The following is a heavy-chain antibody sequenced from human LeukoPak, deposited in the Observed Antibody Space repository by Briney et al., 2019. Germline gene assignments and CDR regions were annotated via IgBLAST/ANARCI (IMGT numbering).Heavy chain of an antibody. Sequence: SETLSLTCTVSGGSLTRYHWSWIRQPPGKGLEWIGYIYYSGSTNYNPSLKSRVTISVDTSKNQFSLKLSSVTAADTAVYYCARGPGDWFDPWGQGTLVTVSS. CDR1: GGSLTRYH. V-gene: IGHV4-59*01. J-gene: IGHJ5*02. CDR2: IYYSGST. CDR3: ARGPGDWFDP.